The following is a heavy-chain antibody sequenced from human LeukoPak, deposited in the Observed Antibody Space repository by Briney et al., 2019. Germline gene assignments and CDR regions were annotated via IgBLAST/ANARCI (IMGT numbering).Heavy chain of an antibody. D-gene: IGHD5-12*01. V-gene: IGHV4-4*07. CDR3: ARDLTVATIMLDP. Sequence: SETLSLTCTVPGGSISSYYWSWIRQPAGKGLEWIGRIYTSGSTNYNPSLKSRVTMPVDTPKNQFSLKLSSVTAADTAVYYCARDLTVATIMLDPWGQGTLVTVSS. J-gene: IGHJ5*02. CDR2: IYTSGST. CDR1: GGSISSYY.